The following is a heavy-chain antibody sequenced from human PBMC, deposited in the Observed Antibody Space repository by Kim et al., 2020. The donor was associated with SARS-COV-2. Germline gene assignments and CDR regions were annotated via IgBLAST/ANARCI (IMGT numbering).Heavy chain of an antibody. V-gene: IGHV3-21*01. CDR2: ISSSSSYI. D-gene: IGHD1-1*01. J-gene: IGHJ4*02. CDR3: ARDRSYFIWSFDY. CDR1: GFTFSSYS. Sequence: GGSLRLSCAASGFTFSSYSMNWVRQAPGKGLEWVSSISSSSSYIYYADSVKGRFTISRDNAKNSLYLQMNSLRAEDTAVYYCARDRSYFIWSFDYWGQGTLVTVSS.